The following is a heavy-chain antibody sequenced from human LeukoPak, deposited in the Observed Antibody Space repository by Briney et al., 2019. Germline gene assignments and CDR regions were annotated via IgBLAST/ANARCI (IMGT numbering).Heavy chain of an antibody. CDR2: MYYSGGT. V-gene: IGHV4-61*08. CDR3: ARLRRDIVLMVYAGWFDP. CDR1: GGSISSGDYY. D-gene: IGHD2-8*01. Sequence: SSETLSLTCTVSGGSISSGDYYWSWIRQPPGKGLEWIGHMYYSGGTNYNPSLKSRVTISVDTSKNQFSLKLSSVTAADTAVYYCARLRRDIVLMVYAGWFDPWGQGTLVTVSS. J-gene: IGHJ5*02.